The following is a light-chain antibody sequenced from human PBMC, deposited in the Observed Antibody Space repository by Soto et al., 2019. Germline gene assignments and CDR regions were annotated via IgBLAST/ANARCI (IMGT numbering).Light chain of an antibody. J-gene: IGKJ2*03. CDR3: QQSYGTPPS. CDR2: AGS. Sequence: DVRMTQSPSSLSTFVGDRVSITCRASQTISSSLNWYQQKVGKAPKLLIYAGSTLQSGVPPRFSGAVSGTEFTLTISSGQPEDSATYYCQQSYGTPPSFGQGTKLEIK. CDR1: QTISSS. V-gene: IGKV1-39*01.